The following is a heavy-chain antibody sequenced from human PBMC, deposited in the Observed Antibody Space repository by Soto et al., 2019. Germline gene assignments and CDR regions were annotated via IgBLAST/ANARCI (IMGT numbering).Heavy chain of an antibody. D-gene: IGHD6-13*01. CDR1: GFTFSSYA. J-gene: IGHJ4*02. CDR3: ARDKSQQLVRAFFDY. Sequence: QVQLVESGGGVVQPGRSLRLSCAASGFTFSSYAMHWVRQAPGKGLEWVAVISYDGSNKYYADSVKGRFTISRDNSKNTLYLQMNNLRAEDTAVYYCARDKSQQLVRAFFDYWGQGTLVTVSS. V-gene: IGHV3-30-3*01. CDR2: ISYDGSNK.